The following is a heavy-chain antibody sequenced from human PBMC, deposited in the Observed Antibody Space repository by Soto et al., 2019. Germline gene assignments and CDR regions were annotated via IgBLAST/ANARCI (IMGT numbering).Heavy chain of an antibody. CDR1: GFTFSSYG. Sequence: LRLSCAASGFTFSSYGMHWVRQAPGKGLEWVAVISYDGSNKYYADSVKGRFTISRDNSKNTLYLQMNSLRAEDTAVYYCAKELSEFRYDFWSGYPAHHYYYGMDVWGQGTTVTVSS. CDR3: AKELSEFRYDFWSGYPAHHYYYGMDV. D-gene: IGHD3-3*01. CDR2: ISYDGSNK. J-gene: IGHJ6*02. V-gene: IGHV3-30*18.